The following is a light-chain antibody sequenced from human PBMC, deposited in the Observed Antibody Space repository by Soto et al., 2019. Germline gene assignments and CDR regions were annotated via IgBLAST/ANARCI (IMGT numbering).Light chain of an antibody. J-gene: IGLJ1*01. CDR2: EVT. CDR1: SSDVGGYNY. Sequence: QSVLTQPASVSGSPGQSITISCTGTSSDVGGYNYVSWYQQDPGKAPKFLIYEVTNRPSGVPNRFSGSKSGNTASLTISGLQAEDEADYYCSSYTSSSTYVFGTGTKLTVL. CDR3: SSYTSSSTYV. V-gene: IGLV2-14*01.